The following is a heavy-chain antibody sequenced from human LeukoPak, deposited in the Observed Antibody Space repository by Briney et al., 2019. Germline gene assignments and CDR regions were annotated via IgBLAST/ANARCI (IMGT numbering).Heavy chain of an antibody. CDR2: IKQDGSDK. CDR3: ASLDY. J-gene: IGHJ4*02. Sequence: GSLDLSGAASELTFSSYWMNGVRQAPGKGLECVANIKQDGSDKYYVDSVKVPFTISRDNAKNSLYLQMNTLRAEDTAVYYCASLDYWGQGTLVTVSS. CDR1: ELTFSSYW. V-gene: IGHV3-7*01.